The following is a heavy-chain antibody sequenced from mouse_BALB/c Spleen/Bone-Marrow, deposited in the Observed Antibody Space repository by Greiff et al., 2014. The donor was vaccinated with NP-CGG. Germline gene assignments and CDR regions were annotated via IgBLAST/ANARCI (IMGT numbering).Heavy chain of an antibody. D-gene: IGHD2-10*02. CDR1: GYSITSDYA. CDR3: ALYGFYAMDY. J-gene: IGHJ4*01. V-gene: IGHV3-2*02. CDR2: ISYSGST. Sequence: EVQRVESGPGLVKPSQSLSLTCTVTGYSITSDYAWNRIRQFPGNKLEWMGYISYSGSTIYNPSLKSRISITRDTAKNQFFLQLNSVTTEDTATYYCALYGFYAMDYWGQGTSVTVSS.